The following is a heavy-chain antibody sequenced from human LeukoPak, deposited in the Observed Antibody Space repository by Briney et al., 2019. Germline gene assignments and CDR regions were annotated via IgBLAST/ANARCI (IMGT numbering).Heavy chain of an antibody. CDR1: GITFSSYT. CDR2: ISSSGSTI. V-gene: IGHV3-48*04. CDR3: VRSITMFQY. Sequence: GGSLRLSCAASGITFSSYTMNWVRQAPGKGLEWVSYISSSGSTIYYADSVKGRFIISRDNAKNSLHLQMNSLRAEDTALYYCVRSITMFQYWGQGTLVTVSS. D-gene: IGHD3-10*01. J-gene: IGHJ1*01.